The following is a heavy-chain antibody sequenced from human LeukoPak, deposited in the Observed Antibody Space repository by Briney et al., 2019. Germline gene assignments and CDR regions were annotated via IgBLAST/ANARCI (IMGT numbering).Heavy chain of an antibody. D-gene: IGHD6-25*01. CDR1: GGSISSSSYY. CDR3: ARGRIAAATLWSV. Sequence: SETPSLTCTVSGGSISSSSYYWGWIRQPPGKGLEWIGNIYYSGTTYYNPSLKSRVTISVDTSKNQFSLKLSSVTAADTAVYYCARGRIAAATLWSVWGEGTLVSVSS. CDR2: IYYSGTT. J-gene: IGHJ4*02. V-gene: IGHV4-39*01.